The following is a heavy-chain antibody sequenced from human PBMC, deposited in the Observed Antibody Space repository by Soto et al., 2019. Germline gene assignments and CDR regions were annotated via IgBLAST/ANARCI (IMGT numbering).Heavy chain of an antibody. D-gene: IGHD2-2*01. CDR1: GLTFTNAW. CDR3: TTDPWGTSGFDY. Sequence: EVQLVESGGGLVEPGGSLRLSCVASGLTFTNAWMSWVRQAPWKGLECVGRIKSKTDGGTTDYAAPVSGRFTISRDDSRNTLYLQMNSLKTEDTAVYYCTTDPWGTSGFDYWGQGTLVTVSS. J-gene: IGHJ4*01. CDR2: IKSKTDGGTT. V-gene: IGHV3-15*01.